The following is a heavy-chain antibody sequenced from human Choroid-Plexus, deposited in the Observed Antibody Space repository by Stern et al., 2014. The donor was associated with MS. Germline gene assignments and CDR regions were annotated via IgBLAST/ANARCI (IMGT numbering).Heavy chain of an antibody. J-gene: IGHJ5*02. CDR1: GFTFGSCA. Sequence: MQLVESGGGVVQPGRPLRLSCVASGFTFGSCAMHWVRQAPGKGLEWVAGVSSDGSNKYYADPLKGRFTISRDNSQNTLYMQMSSLRPEDTAVYYCAKDRQYLTYFFDHWGQGSLVTVSS. V-gene: IGHV3-30*18. CDR3: AKDRQYLTYFFDH. CDR2: VSSDGSNK. D-gene: IGHD2/OR15-2a*01.